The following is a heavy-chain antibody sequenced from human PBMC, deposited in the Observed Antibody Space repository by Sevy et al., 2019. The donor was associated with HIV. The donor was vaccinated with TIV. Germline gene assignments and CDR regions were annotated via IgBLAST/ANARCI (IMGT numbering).Heavy chain of an antibody. J-gene: IGHJ4*02. V-gene: IGHV3-53*01. CDR3: ARALIGYSYGPYFDY. Sequence: WGSLRLSCAASGLSVTSNYMTWVRQAPGKGLEWVSIIYSGGSTYYADSVKGRFTISRDNSKSTLYLQMNSLRVEDTAEYYCARALIGYSYGPYFDYWGQGTTVTVSS. D-gene: IGHD5-18*01. CDR1: GLSVTSNY. CDR2: IYSGGST.